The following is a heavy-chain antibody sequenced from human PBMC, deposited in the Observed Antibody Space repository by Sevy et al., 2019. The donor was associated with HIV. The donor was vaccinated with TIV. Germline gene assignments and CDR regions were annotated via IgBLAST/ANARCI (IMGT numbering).Heavy chain of an antibody. V-gene: IGHV3-13*01. D-gene: IGHD1-26*01. Sequence: GGSLRLSCAASGFTFSIYDMHWVRQATGKGLEWVSAINTVGDTYYPGSVKGRFTISRENAKYSLYLQMNSLRAGDTAVYYCARGALSGSYGGPLDYWGQGTLVTVSS. CDR2: INTVGDT. CDR3: ARGALSGSYGGPLDY. J-gene: IGHJ4*02. CDR1: GFTFSIYD.